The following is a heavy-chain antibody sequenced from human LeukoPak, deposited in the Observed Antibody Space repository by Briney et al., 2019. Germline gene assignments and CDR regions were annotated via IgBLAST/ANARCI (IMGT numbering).Heavy chain of an antibody. J-gene: IGHJ4*02. CDR1: GFTFSSYA. CDR3: AKRFEFDY. Sequence: GGSLRLSCAASGFTFSSYAMSWVRQAPGKGLEWVSAISVSGGSTYYADSVKSRITISRDNSKNTLYLQMNSLRAEDAAVYYCAKRFEFDYWGQGTLVTVSS. D-gene: IGHD3-3*01. CDR2: ISVSGGST. V-gene: IGHV3-23*01.